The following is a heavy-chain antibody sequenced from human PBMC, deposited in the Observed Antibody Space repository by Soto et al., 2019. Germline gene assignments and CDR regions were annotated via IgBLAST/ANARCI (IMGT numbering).Heavy chain of an antibody. D-gene: IGHD3-3*01. J-gene: IGHJ5*02. CDR1: GGTMNSYY. CDR3: ARGQRFADWFDP. CDR2: IYSSGST. V-gene: IGHV4-4*07. Sequence: SETLSLTCTVSGGTMNSYYWTWIRQPAGKGLEWIGRIYSSGSTKYNPSLQSRVTMSLDTSKNQFSLRLTSVTAADTAVYYCARGQRFADWFDPWVQGTLVTVSS.